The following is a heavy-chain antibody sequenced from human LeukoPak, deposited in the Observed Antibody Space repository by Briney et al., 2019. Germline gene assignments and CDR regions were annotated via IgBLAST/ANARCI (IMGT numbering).Heavy chain of an antibody. D-gene: IGHD3-10*01. Sequence: GGSLRLSCAASGFTFSTFAMSWVRQAPGKGLEWVSAISGSGAGTDYADSVRGRFIISRDNSKNTMYLQMSSLRVEDTAVYYCAKGARGYFDYWGQGTLVTVSA. CDR1: GFTFSTFA. CDR3: AKGARGYFDY. CDR2: ISGSGAGT. V-gene: IGHV3-23*01. J-gene: IGHJ4*02.